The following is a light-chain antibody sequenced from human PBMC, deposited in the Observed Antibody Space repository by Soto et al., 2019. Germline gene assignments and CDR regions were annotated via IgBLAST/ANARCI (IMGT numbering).Light chain of an antibody. J-gene: IGKJ5*01. V-gene: IGKV3-15*01. CDR3: QQYNNWPFS. CDR1: RSISSY. CDR2: GAS. Sequence: EVVLTQSPATLSLSPGDSATLSCRASRSISSYLAWHQQKPGQAPRLLIYGASTRATGIPARFSGSGSGTEFTLTISGLQSDDSAVYFCQQYNNWPFSFGQGTRLEIK.